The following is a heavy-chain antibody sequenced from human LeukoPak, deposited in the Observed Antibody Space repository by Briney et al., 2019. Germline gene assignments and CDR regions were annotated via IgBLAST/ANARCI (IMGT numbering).Heavy chain of an antibody. CDR1: GGSISSSS. D-gene: IGHD6-19*01. Sequence: ETLSLTCTVSGGSISSSSYYWGWIRQPPGKGLEWVSSISSSSSYIYYADSVKGRFTISRDNAKNSLYLQMNSLRAEDTAVYYCARDQGGWLYYYYYGMDVWGQGTTVTVSS. CDR3: ARDQGGWLYYYYYGMDV. CDR2: ISSSSSYI. V-gene: IGHV3-21*01. J-gene: IGHJ6*02.